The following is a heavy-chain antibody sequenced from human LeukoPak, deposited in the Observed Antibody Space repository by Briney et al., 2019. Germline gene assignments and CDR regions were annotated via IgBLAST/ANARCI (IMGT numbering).Heavy chain of an antibody. CDR1: GGSISSYY. D-gene: IGHD2-15*01. CDR2: IYYSGST. J-gene: IGHJ5*02. CDR3: AREIVVGVAATHWFGP. Sequence: SETLSLTCTVSGGSISSYYWSWIRQPPGKGLEWIGYIYYSGSTNYNPSLKSRVTISVDTSKNQFSLKLSSVTAADTAVYYCAREIVVGVAATHWFGPWGQGTLVTVSS. V-gene: IGHV4-59*12.